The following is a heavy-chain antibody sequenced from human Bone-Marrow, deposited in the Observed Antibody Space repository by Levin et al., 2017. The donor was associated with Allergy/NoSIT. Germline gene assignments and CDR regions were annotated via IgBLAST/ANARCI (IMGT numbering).Heavy chain of an antibody. Sequence: NASETLSLTCTVSGGSVSSGSYYWSWIRQPPGKGLEWIGHIFYSGSTNYNPSLKSRVTISVDTSKNPFSLRLSSVTAADTAVYYCARDRSAAGTGDAFDVWGQGTMVTVSS. CDR1: GGSVSSGSYY. J-gene: IGHJ3*01. CDR3: ARDRSAAGTGDAFDV. D-gene: IGHD6-13*01. V-gene: IGHV4-61*01. CDR2: IFYSGST.